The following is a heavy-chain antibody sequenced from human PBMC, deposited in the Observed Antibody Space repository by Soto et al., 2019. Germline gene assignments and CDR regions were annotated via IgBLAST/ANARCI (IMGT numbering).Heavy chain of an antibody. V-gene: IGHV4-4*02. CDR2: IYYIGST. CDR1: GGSISSGDW. Sequence: QVQLQESGPGLVKPSGTLSLTCAVSGGSISSGDWCWSWVRQSPGKGLEWVGEIYYIGSTTYTPSLKSRVTISADKSENQFSLRLSSVTASDTAVYYCARRGSDSIFGSLDYWGHRTLVTVSS. D-gene: IGHD2-21*02. CDR3: ARRGSDSIFGSLDY. J-gene: IGHJ4*01.